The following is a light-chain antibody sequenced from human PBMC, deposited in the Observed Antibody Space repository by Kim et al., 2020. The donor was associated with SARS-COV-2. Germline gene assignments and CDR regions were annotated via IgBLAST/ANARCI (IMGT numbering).Light chain of an antibody. J-gene: IGKJ2*01. CDR1: QSISSN. Sequence: VSPGERATLSCRASQSISSNLAWYQQKPGQTPRLLIYGASTRATGVPARFSGSGSGTEFTLTISGLQSEDFAVYYCQQYNKWPLYTFGQGTKLEI. CDR2: GAS. V-gene: IGKV3-15*01. CDR3: QQYNKWPLYT.